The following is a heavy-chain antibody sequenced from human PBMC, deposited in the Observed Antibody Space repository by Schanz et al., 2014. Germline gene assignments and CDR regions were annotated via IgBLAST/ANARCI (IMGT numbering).Heavy chain of an antibody. J-gene: IGHJ4*02. Sequence: EVQLVESGGGWVQPGGSLRLSCAASGFTFSDYSMNWVRQAPGKGLEWLSVISASGGDTYYADSVKGRFTISRDNSKNTLYLQMNSLRAEDTAVYYCAKVRSSSGWRGDYFDEWGQGTLVTVAS. CDR2: ISASGGDT. D-gene: IGHD6-25*01. CDR3: AKVRSSSGWRGDYFDE. CDR1: GFTFSDYS. V-gene: IGHV3-23*04.